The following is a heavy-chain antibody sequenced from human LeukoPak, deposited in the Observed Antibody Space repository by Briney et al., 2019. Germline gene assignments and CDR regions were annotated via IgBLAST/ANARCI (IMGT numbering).Heavy chain of an antibody. D-gene: IGHD3-22*01. CDR3: ARGDYYDSSGYYHDAFDI. CDR1: GFTFSSYE. J-gene: IGHJ3*02. Sequence: QSGGSLRLSCAASGFTFSSYEMNWVRQAPGKGLEWVSYISSSGSTIYYADSVKGRFTISRDNAKNSLYLQMNSLRAEDTAVYYCARGDYYDSSGYYHDAFDIWGQGTMVTVSS. CDR2: ISSSGSTI. V-gene: IGHV3-48*03.